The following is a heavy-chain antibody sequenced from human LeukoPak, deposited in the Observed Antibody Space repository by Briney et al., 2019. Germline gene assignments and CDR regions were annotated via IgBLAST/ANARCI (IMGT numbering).Heavy chain of an antibody. Sequence: PGGSLRLSCAASGFTFSSYGMHWVRQAPGNGLEWVAVISYDGSNKYYADSVKGRSTISRDNSKNTLYLQMNSLRAEDTAVYYCAKDLKWLPYFDYWGQGTLVTVSS. CDR2: ISYDGSNK. D-gene: IGHD5-12*01. V-gene: IGHV3-30*18. CDR3: AKDLKWLPYFDY. CDR1: GFTFSSYG. J-gene: IGHJ4*02.